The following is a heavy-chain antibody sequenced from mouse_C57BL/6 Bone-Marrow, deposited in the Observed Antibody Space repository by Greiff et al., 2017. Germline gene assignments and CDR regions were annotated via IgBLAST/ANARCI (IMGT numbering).Heavy chain of an antibody. CDR3: ARDPVYGAMDY. CDR2: IYPRDGST. D-gene: IGHD1-1*01. V-gene: IGHV1-85*01. CDR1: GYTFTSYD. Sequence: QVQLQQSGPELVKPGASVKLSCKASGYTFTSYDINWVKQRPGQGLEWIGWIYPRDGSTKYNEKFKGKATVTVDTSSSTAYMELHSLTSEDSAVYFCARDPVYGAMDYWGQGTSVTVSS. J-gene: IGHJ4*01.